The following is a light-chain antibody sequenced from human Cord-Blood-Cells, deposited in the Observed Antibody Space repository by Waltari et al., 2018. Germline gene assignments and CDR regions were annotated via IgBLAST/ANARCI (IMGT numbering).Light chain of an antibody. Sequence: EIVMTQSPATLSVSPGERATLSCRASQSVSSNLAWYQQKPGQAPRLLIYGASTRATGIPGRFSGSGSGTEFTLTISSLQSEDFAVYYCQQYNNWPAFTFGPGTKVDIK. CDR1: QSVSSN. V-gene: IGKV3-15*01. CDR2: GAS. J-gene: IGKJ3*01. CDR3: QQYNNWPAFT.